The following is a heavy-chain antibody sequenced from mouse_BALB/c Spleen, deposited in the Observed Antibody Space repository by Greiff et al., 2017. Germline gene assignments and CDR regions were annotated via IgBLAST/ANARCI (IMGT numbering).Heavy chain of an antibody. CDR1: GFTFSSYA. V-gene: IGHV5-6-5*01. Sequence: EVQLVESGGGLVKPGGSLKLSCAASGFTFSSYAMSWVRQTPEKRLEWVASIISGGSTYYPDSVKGRFTISRDNARNILYLQMSSLRSEDTAMYYCARGIIYYGYERAFAYWGQGTLVTVSA. CDR2: IISGGST. J-gene: IGHJ3*01. CDR3: ARGIIYYGYERAFAY. D-gene: IGHD2-2*01.